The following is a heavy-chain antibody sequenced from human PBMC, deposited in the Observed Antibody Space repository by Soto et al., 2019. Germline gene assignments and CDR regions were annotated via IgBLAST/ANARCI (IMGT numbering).Heavy chain of an antibody. J-gene: IGHJ6*02. CDR2: RYYSGTT. V-gene: IGHV4-59*01. D-gene: IGHD2-8*02. CDR3: ARLKLTGPYYYYGMDV. CDR1: GGSISNYY. Sequence: SETLSLTCTVSGGSISNYYWTWIRQPPGKGVQWIGYRYYSGTTNYNPSLKSRVTISVDTSKNHFSLKLSSVTAADTAVYYCARLKLTGPYYYYGMDVWGQGTTVT.